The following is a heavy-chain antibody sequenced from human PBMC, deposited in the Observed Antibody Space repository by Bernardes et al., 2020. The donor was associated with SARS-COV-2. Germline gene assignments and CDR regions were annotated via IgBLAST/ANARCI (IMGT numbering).Heavy chain of an antibody. CDR3: ARFFIDYGGKDYFDY. V-gene: IGHV3-48*02. CDR2: ISGSGNTK. Sequence: GGSLRLSCAASEFAFNNYGMNWVRQAPGKGLEWLSYISGSGNTKYYAASMEGRFSISRDNGKNSVYLQMNSLRDEDTAVYYCARFFIDYGGKDYFDYWGQGTLVTVSS. J-gene: IGHJ4*02. D-gene: IGHD4-17*01. CDR1: EFAFNNYG.